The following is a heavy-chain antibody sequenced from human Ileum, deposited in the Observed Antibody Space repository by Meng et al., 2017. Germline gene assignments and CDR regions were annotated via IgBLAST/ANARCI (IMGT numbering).Heavy chain of an antibody. D-gene: IGHD2-15*01. V-gene: IGHV3-23*01. CDR2: ITADGGAT. CDR1: GFTFSNYA. J-gene: IGHJ4*02. CDR3: AKGTLRYCSGGTCYPFDY. Sequence: GGSLRLSCAASGFTFSNYAMTWVRQAPGKGPECVAVITADGGATAHANSVKGRFTISRDNSKNILYLEMNSLGAGDTAVYYCAKGTLRYCSGGTCYPFDYWGQGTLVTVSS.